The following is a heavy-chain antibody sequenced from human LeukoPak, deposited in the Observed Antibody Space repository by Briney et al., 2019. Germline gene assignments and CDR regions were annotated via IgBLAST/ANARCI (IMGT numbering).Heavy chain of an antibody. D-gene: IGHD3-16*02. V-gene: IGHV3-7*03. Sequence: GGPLRLSCAASGFTFSSYWMSWVRQAPGKGLEWVANIKEDGSEEYYVDSVKGRFTISRDNAKNSLYLQVNSLRAEDTAVYYCARERSDVFYDYVWGSYRPPGYWGQGTLVTVSS. CDR1: GFTFSSYW. CDR2: IKEDGSEE. CDR3: ARERSDVFYDYVWGSYRPPGY. J-gene: IGHJ4*02.